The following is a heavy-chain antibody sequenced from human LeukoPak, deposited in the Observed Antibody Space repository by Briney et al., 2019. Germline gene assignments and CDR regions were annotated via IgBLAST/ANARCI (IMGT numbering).Heavy chain of an antibody. CDR2: IYTSGST. CDR3: ARNGYYYDSSGYFDP. V-gene: IGHV4-4*07. CDR1: GGSISSYY. J-gene: IGHJ5*02. D-gene: IGHD3-22*01. Sequence: PSETLSLTCTVSGGSISSYYWSWIRQPAGKGLEWIGRIYTSGSTNYNPSLKSRVTMSVDTSKNQFSLKLSSVTAADTAVYYCARNGYYYDSSGYFDPWGQGTLVTVSS.